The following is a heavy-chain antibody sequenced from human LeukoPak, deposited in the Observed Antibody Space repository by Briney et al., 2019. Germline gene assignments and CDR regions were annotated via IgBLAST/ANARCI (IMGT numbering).Heavy chain of an antibody. Sequence: ASVKVSCKASGYTFTSYAMNWVRQAPGQGLEWMGWINTNTGNATYAQGFTGRFVFSLDTSVSTAYLQISSLKAEDTAVYYCARAPTAMVNNYSSSYMDVGGKGTTVTVSS. CDR1: GYTFTSYA. J-gene: IGHJ6*03. CDR3: ARAPTAMVNNYSSSYMDV. CDR2: INTNTGNA. V-gene: IGHV7-4-1*02. D-gene: IGHD5-18*01.